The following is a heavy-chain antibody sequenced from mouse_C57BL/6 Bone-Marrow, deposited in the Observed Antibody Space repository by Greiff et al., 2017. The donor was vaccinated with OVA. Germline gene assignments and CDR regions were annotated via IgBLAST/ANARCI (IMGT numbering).Heavy chain of an antibody. V-gene: IGHV1-80*01. CDR2: IYPGDGDT. J-gene: IGHJ4*01. CDR3: ARNEEDSYAMGY. Sequence: VQLQQSGAELVKPGASVKISCKASGYAFSSYWMNWVKQRPGKGLEWIGQIYPGDGDTNYNGKFKGKATLTADKSSSTAYMQLSSLTSEDSAVYYCARNEEDSYAMGYWGQGTSVTVAS. CDR1: GYAFSSYW.